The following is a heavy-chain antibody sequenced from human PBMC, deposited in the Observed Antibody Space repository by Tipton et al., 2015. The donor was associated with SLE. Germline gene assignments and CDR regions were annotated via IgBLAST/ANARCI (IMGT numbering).Heavy chain of an antibody. J-gene: IGHJ4*02. Sequence: TLSLTCTVNGVSFSDYYWTWIRQAPGKGPEWIGQINHSGSTSYNPSLKSRVTISLHSSGNQFSLELSSVTAADTAVYYCARVHYDILTGQGFDYWGQGTLVTVSS. CDR3: ARVHYDILTGQGFDY. CDR1: GVSFSDYY. CDR2: INHSGST. D-gene: IGHD3-9*01. V-gene: IGHV4-34*01.